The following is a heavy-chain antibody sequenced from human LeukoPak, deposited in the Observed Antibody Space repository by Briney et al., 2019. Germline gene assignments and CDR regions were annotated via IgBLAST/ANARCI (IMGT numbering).Heavy chain of an antibody. CDR1: GFTFSSYA. V-gene: IGHV3-9*01. Sequence: GGSLRLSCAASGFTFSSYAMTWVRQAPGKGLEWVSGISWNSGSIGYADSVKGRFTISRDNAKNSLYLQMNSLRAEDTALYYCAKDTRRYTYYDILTGYNAFDIWGQGTMVTVSS. D-gene: IGHD3-9*01. J-gene: IGHJ3*02. CDR3: AKDTRRYTYYDILTGYNAFDI. CDR2: ISWNSGSI.